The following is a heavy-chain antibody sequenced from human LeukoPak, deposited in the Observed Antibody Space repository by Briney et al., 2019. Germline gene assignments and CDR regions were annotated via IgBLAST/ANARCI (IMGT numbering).Heavy chain of an antibody. V-gene: IGHV1-24*01. CDR1: GYTLTELS. D-gene: IGHD6-13*01. Sequence: ASVKVSCKVSGYTLTELSMHWVRQAPGKGLEWMGGFDPEDGETIYAQKFQGRVTITADKSTSTAYMELSSLRSEDTAVYYCAGNIAAAGDWYFDLWGRGTLVTVSS. CDR3: AGNIAAAGDWYFDL. CDR2: FDPEDGET. J-gene: IGHJ2*01.